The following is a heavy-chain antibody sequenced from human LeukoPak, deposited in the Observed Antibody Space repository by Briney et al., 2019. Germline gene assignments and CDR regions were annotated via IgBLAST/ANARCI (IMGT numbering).Heavy chain of an antibody. Sequence: SGGSLRLSCAASGFSFSSYAMSWVRQAPGKGLEWVASIKQDGSEKYYVDSVKGRFTISRDNAKNSLYLQMNSLRAEDTAVYYCARDRGSKLGGQGTLVIVSS. D-gene: IGHD1-26*01. J-gene: IGHJ4*02. V-gene: IGHV3-7*01. CDR1: GFSFSSYA. CDR3: ARDRGSKL. CDR2: IKQDGSEK.